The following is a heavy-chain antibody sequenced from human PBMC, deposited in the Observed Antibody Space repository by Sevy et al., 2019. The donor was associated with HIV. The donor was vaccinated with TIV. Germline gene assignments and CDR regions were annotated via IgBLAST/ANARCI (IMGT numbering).Heavy chain of an antibody. CDR2: IWYDGSNK. CDR1: GFTFSSYG. V-gene: IGHV3-33*01. Sequence: GGSLRLSCAASGFTFSSYGMHWARQAPGKGLEWVAVIWYDGSNKYYADSVKGRFTISRDNSKNTLYLQMNSLRAEDTAVYYCAREGPRYCSGGSCFEDAFDIWGQGTMVTVSS. CDR3: AREGPRYCSGGSCFEDAFDI. D-gene: IGHD2-15*01. J-gene: IGHJ3*02.